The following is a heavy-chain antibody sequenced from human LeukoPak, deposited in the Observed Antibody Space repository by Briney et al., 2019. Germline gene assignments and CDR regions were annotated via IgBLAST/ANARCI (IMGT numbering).Heavy chain of an antibody. CDR2: IYYSGTT. Sequence: SETLSLTCTVSGGSISSYYWSWIRQPPGKGLEWIGYIYYSGTTDYNPSLKSRVTISVDTSKNQFSLKVTSVTSADTAVYYCARRAAYWYFDLWGRGTLVTVSS. V-gene: IGHV4-59*01. D-gene: IGHD2-15*01. J-gene: IGHJ2*01. CDR3: ARRAAYWYFDL. CDR1: GGSISSYY.